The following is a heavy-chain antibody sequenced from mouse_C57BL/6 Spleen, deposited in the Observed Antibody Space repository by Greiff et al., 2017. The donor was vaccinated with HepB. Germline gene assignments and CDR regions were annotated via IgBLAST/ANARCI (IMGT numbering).Heavy chain of an antibody. CDR2: ISSGSSTI. D-gene: IGHD1-1*01. CDR1: GFTFSDYG. Sequence: DVQLQESGGGLVKPGGSLKLSCAASGFTFSDYGMHWVRQAPEKGLEWVAYISSGSSTIYYADTVKGRFTISRDNAKNTLFLQMTSLRSEDTAMYYCAREYYDGAWFAYWGQGTLVTVSA. V-gene: IGHV5-17*01. CDR3: AREYYDGAWFAY. J-gene: IGHJ3*01.